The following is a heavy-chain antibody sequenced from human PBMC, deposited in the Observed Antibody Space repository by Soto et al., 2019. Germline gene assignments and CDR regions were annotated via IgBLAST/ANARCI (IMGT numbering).Heavy chain of an antibody. D-gene: IGHD6-13*01. CDR2: IIPILGIA. Sequence: ASVKVSCKASGGTFSSYTISWVRQAPGQGLEWMGRIIPILGIANYAQKFQGRVTITADKSTSTAYMELSSLRSEDTAVYYCARDGQQQLVDWFDPWGQGTLVTVSS. V-gene: IGHV1-69*04. CDR1: GGTFSSYT. CDR3: ARDGQQQLVDWFDP. J-gene: IGHJ5*02.